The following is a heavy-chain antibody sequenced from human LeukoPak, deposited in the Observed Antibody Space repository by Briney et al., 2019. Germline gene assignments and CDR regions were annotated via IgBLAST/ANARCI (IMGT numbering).Heavy chain of an antibody. Sequence: GGSLRLSCAASGFTVSSNYMSWVRQAPGKGLEWVSVIYSGGSTYYADSVKGRFTISRDNSKNTLYLQMNSLRAEDTAVYYCARVYDSSGYRSFDYWGQGTLVTVSS. CDR3: ARVYDSSGYRSFDY. V-gene: IGHV3-66*01. CDR1: GFTVSSNY. D-gene: IGHD3-22*01. CDR2: IYSGGST. J-gene: IGHJ4*02.